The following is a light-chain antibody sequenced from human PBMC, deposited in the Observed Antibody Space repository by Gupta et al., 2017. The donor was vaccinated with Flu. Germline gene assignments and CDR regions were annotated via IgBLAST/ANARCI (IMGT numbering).Light chain of an antibody. CDR1: SSDVGGDNY. CDR3: SSYAGSNNLGVV. V-gene: IGLV2-8*01. Sequence: TISCTGSSSDVGGDNYVSLYQQNPGKAPKLMIYEVSKRPSGVPDRVSGSKSGNTASLTVSGLQAEEEADYYCSSYAGSNNLGVVFGGGTKLTVL. CDR2: EVS. J-gene: IGLJ2*01.